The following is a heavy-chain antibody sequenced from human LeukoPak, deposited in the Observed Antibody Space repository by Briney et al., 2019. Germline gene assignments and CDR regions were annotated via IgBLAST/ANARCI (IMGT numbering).Heavy chain of an antibody. V-gene: IGHV3-23*01. D-gene: IGHD6-19*01. Sequence: GGSLRLSCAASGFTFSDHYMSWIRQAPGKGLEWVSSNSGGSTYYADSVKGRFTISRDNSKNTLYLQMNSLRAEDTAVYHCAKDLGSSGWYIDYWGQGTLVTVSS. J-gene: IGHJ4*02. CDR3: AKDLGSSGWYIDY. CDR1: GFTFSDHY. CDR2: NSGGST.